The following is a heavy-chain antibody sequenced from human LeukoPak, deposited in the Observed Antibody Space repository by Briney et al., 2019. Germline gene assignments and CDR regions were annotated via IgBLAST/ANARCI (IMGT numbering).Heavy chain of an antibody. CDR1: GYTFTAHD. J-gene: IGHJ4*02. Sequence: ASVTVSCKTSGYTFTAHDIFWVRQAAGQGLEWMGWMNPKSGSTAYAQKVQGRVTMTRDMSTSTVYMELSSLRSEDTAVYYCARRKRVGTISFDYWGQGTLVTVSS. V-gene: IGHV1-8*02. D-gene: IGHD1-14*01. CDR2: MNPKSGST. CDR3: ARRKRVGTISFDY.